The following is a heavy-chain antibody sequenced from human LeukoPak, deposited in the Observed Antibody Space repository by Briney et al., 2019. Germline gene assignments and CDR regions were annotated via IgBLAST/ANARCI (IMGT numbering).Heavy chain of an antibody. Sequence: GGSLRLSCAASGFSFSSYWMHWVRQAPGKGLVWVSRIKSDGITNYADSVKGRFAISRDNAKNTVSLQMNSLRAEDTGVYYCAGAPSEIGGYYPEYFRHWGQGTLVTVSS. CDR3: AGAPSEIGGYYPEYFRH. J-gene: IGHJ1*01. D-gene: IGHD3-22*01. V-gene: IGHV3-74*01. CDR1: GFSFSSYW. CDR2: IKSDGIT.